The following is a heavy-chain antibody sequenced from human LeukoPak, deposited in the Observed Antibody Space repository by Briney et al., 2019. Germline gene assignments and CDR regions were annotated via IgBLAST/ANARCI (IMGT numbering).Heavy chain of an antibody. D-gene: IGHD1-26*01. J-gene: IGHJ4*02. V-gene: IGHV4-61*09. CDR3: ARVWGEVGATNY. CDR2: FYSSGNT. Sequence: PSETLSLTCTVSGGSIISNRHYWSWIRQPAGKGLEWIGHFYSSGNTKYNPSLKSRLTMSIDSSKNQFSLILTSVTAADTAVYYCARVWGEVGATNYWGQGTLVTVSS. CDR1: GGSIISNRHY.